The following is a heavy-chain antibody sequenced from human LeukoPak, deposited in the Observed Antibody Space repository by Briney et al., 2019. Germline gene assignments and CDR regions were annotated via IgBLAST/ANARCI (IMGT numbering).Heavy chain of an antibody. CDR1: GFTLDDYW. Sequence: GGSLRLSCGASGFTLDDYWMSWIRQAPGKGLEWVSYISSSGSTIYYADSVKGRFTISRDNAKNSLYLQMNSLRAEDTAVYYCARVGGYDLYYYYYMDVWSKGTTVTVSS. V-gene: IGHV3-11*04. J-gene: IGHJ6*03. D-gene: IGHD5-12*01. CDR2: ISSSGSTI. CDR3: ARVGGYDLYYYYYMDV.